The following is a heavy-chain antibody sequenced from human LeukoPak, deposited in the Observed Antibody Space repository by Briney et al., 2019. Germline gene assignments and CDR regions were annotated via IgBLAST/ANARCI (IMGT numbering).Heavy chain of an antibody. CDR3: ARGGVGATPSGYYYGMDV. J-gene: IGHJ6*02. V-gene: IGHV3-13*01. D-gene: IGHD1-26*01. Sequence: GGSLRLSCEVSGFTFSSYDMHWVRQTTGKGLEWVSAIGTAGDTYYPGSVKGRFTISRENAKNSLYLQMNSLRAGDTAVYYCARGGVGATPSGYYYGMDVWGQGTTVTVSS. CDR1: GFTFSSYD. CDR2: IGTAGDT.